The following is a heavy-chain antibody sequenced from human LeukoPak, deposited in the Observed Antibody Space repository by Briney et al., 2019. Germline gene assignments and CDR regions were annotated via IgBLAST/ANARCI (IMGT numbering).Heavy chain of an antibody. Sequence: ASVKVSCKASGYTFTSYAMHWVRQAPGQRLEWMGWINAGNGSTKYSQKFQGRVTITRDTSASTAYMELSSLRSEDTAMYYCARDWDGNSHYWGQGTLVNVSS. D-gene: IGHD2/OR15-2a*01. V-gene: IGHV1-3*01. J-gene: IGHJ4*02. CDR2: INAGNGST. CDR1: GYTFTSYA. CDR3: ARDWDGNSHY.